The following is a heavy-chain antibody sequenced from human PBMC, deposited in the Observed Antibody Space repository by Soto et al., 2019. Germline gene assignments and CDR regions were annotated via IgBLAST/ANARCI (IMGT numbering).Heavy chain of an antibody. Sequence: SVKVSCKASGGTFSSYAISWVRQAPGQGLEWMGGIIPIFGTANYAQKFQGRVTITADESTSTAYMELSSLRSEDTAVYYCARDGSGSYYESHYYYGMDVWGQGTTVTVSS. CDR2: IIPIFGTA. J-gene: IGHJ6*02. V-gene: IGHV1-69*13. CDR1: GGTFSSYA. CDR3: ARDGSGSYYESHYYYGMDV. D-gene: IGHD1-26*01.